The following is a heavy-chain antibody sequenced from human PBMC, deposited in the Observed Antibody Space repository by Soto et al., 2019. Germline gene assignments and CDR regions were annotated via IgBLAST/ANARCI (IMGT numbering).Heavy chain of an antibody. V-gene: IGHV3-23*01. CDR2: ISGRGGST. Sequence: VQLLESGGDLVQPGGSLRLSCVASGFTFSSNAMSWVRQPPGKGLDRVSGISGRGGSTYYVDSVKGRFTISRDNSKNTLYLQMNSLRAEDTAVYYCALIGQQLIGTKLRDYWGQGTLAAVSS. CDR3: ALIGQQLIGTKLRDY. J-gene: IGHJ4*02. CDR1: GFTFSSNA. D-gene: IGHD6-13*01.